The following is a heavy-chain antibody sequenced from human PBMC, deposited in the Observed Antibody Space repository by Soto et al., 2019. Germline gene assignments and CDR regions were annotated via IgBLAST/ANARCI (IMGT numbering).Heavy chain of an antibody. CDR3: AKGSIEDRASGDH. CDR2: ISARGGSS. CDR1: GFSFSSSA. D-gene: IGHD3-10*01. Sequence: EVQLLESGGDLVQPGGSLRLACAASGFSFSSSAMVWISQAPGKGLEWVSVISARGGSSYFADSVKGRFTISRDNSKNVLSLEMNSLRAEDTGTYFCAKGSIEDRASGDHWGQGTLVLVS. J-gene: IGHJ4*02. V-gene: IGHV3-23*01.